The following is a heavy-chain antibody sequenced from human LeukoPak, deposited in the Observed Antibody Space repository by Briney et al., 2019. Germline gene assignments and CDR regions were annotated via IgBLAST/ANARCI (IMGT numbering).Heavy chain of an antibody. CDR3: ARDHTKGPMADV. Sequence: GASVKVSCKASGYTFTSYYMHWVRQAPRQGLEWMGIINPSGGSTSYAQKFQGRVTMTRDTSTSTVYMELSSLRSEDTAVYYCARDHTKGPMADVWGKGTTVTVSS. J-gene: IGHJ6*04. CDR2: INPSGGST. CDR1: GYTFTSYY. D-gene: IGHD3-10*01. V-gene: IGHV1-46*03.